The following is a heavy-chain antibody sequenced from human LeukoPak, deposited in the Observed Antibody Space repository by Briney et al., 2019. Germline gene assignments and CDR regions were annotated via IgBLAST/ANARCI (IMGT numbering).Heavy chain of an antibody. D-gene: IGHD3-10*01. CDR2: TYYRSKLYN. Sequence: SQTLSLTCAISGDSVSSNSAAWNWIRQSPSRGLEWLGRTYYRSKLYNDYAVSVKSRITINPDTSKNQFSLQLNSVTPEDTAVYYCARDLYYGSGSSYAFDIWGQGAMVTVSS. J-gene: IGHJ3*02. CDR3: ARDLYYGSGSSYAFDI. V-gene: IGHV6-1*01. CDR1: GDSVSSNSAA.